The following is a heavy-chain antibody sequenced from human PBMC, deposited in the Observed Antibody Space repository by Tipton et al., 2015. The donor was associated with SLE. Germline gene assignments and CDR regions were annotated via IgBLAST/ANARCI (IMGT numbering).Heavy chain of an antibody. V-gene: IGHV3-23*03. CDR2: VYSSADTYYGDT. D-gene: IGHD2-15*01. CDR3: AKDLGGEGGPGVFDI. CDR1: GFTFGASA. Sequence: SLRLSCAASGFTFGASAINWVRQAPGKGLEWVSVVYSSADTYYGDTYYADSVKGRFTISRDNSKNTLYLQLNSLRAEDTAVYYCAKDLGGEGGPGVFDIWGQGTMVAVSS. J-gene: IGHJ3*02.